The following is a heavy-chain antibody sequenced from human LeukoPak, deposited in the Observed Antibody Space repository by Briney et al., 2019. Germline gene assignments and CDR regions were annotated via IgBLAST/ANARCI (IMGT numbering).Heavy chain of an antibody. CDR3: AKDYTTVTPYYFDY. D-gene: IGHD4-17*01. CDR2: ISYDGSNK. Sequence: GGSLRLSCAASGFTFSSYGMPWVRQAPDKGLEWVAVISYDGSNKYYADSVKGRFTISRDNSKNTLYLQMNSLRAEDTAVYYCAKDYTTVTPYYFDYWGQGTLVTVSS. V-gene: IGHV3-30*18. J-gene: IGHJ4*02. CDR1: GFTFSSYG.